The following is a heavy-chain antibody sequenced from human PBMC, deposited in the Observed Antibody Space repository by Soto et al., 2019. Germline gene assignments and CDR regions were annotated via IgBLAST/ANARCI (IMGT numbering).Heavy chain of an antibody. CDR1: GFSLSNARMG. V-gene: IGHV2-26*01. CDR2: IFSNDEK. D-gene: IGHD1-26*01. CDR3: ARIVGEWEPRYYFDY. J-gene: IGHJ4*02. Sequence: QVTLKESGPVLVKPTETLTLTCTVSGFSLSNARMGVSWIRQPPGKALEWLAHIFSNDEKSYSTSLKSRLTIXXDXSXXKVVLTMTNMDPVDTATYYCARIVGEWEPRYYFDYWGQGTLVTVSS.